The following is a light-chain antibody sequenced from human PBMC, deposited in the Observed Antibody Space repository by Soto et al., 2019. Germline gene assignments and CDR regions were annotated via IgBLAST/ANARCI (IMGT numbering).Light chain of an antibody. CDR2: GAS. J-gene: IGKJ1*01. V-gene: IGKV3-20*01. CDR3: QQNGSSPRT. Sequence: EIVLTQSPGTLSLSPGERATLSCRASQSVSSIFLAWYQHRPGQAPRLLIYGASTRATGIPDRFSGSGSGTDFILTISRLEPEDFAVYYCQQNGSSPRTFGHGTRVEIK. CDR1: QSVSSIF.